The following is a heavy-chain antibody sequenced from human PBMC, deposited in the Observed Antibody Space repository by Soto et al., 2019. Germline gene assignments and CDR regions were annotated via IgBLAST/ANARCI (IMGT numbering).Heavy chain of an antibody. CDR1: GGTFSSYA. CDR2: IIPIFGTA. V-gene: IGHV1-69*01. Sequence: QVQLVQSGAEVKKPGSSVKVSCNASGGTFSSYAISWVRQAPGQGLEWMGGIIPIFGTANYAQKFQGRVTITADESTSTAYMELSSLRSEDTAVYYCARGGWGYCSSTSCYTPYYYYDMDVWGQGTTVTVSS. CDR3: ARGGWGYCSSTSCYTPYYYYDMDV. D-gene: IGHD2-2*02. J-gene: IGHJ6*02.